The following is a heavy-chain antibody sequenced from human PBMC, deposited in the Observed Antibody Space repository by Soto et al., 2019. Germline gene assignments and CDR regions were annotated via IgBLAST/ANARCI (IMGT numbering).Heavy chain of an antibody. D-gene: IGHD4-17*01. CDR1: GGSIGSYY. V-gene: IGHV4-59*01. CDR3: ARRYGASFDY. J-gene: IGHJ4*02. CDR2: IYYSGST. Sequence: SETLSHTCTVSGGSIGSYYWSWIRQPPGKGLEWIGYIYYSGSTNYNPSLKSRVTISVDTSKNQFSLKLSSVTAADTAVYYCARRYGASFDYWGQGTLVTVSS.